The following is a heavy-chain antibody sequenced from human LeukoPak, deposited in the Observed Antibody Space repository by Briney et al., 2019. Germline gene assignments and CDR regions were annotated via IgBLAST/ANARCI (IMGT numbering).Heavy chain of an antibody. Sequence: SETLSLTCTVSGGSISSYYWSWIRQPPGKGLEWIGYIYYSGSTNYNPSLKSRVTISVDTSKNQFSLKLSSVTAADTAVYYCARQVDSSGYYYTFDYRGQGTLVTVSS. D-gene: IGHD3-22*01. CDR3: ARQVDSSGYYYTFDY. J-gene: IGHJ4*02. CDR2: IYYSGST. V-gene: IGHV4-59*08. CDR1: GGSISSYY.